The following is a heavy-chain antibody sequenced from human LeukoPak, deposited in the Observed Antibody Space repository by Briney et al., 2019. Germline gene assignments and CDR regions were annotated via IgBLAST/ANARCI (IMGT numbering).Heavy chain of an antibody. D-gene: IGHD4-17*01. V-gene: IGHV3-48*01. J-gene: IGHJ6*03. Sequence: GGSLRLSCAVSGFQFNIYSMNWVRQAPGKGLEWVSYISSSSSIMYYADSVKGRFTISRDNAKNSLYLQMNSLRAEDTAVYYCARDPTTVTNYYYYMDVWGKGTTVTVSS. CDR2: ISSSSSIM. CDR1: GFQFNIYS. CDR3: ARDPTTVTNYYYYMDV.